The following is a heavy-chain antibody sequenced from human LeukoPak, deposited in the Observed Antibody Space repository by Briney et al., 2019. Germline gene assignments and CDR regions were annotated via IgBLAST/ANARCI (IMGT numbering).Heavy chain of an antibody. V-gene: IGHV3-21*01. CDR3: ARGAYCGGDRYPPLSDFDY. J-gene: IGHJ4*02. Sequence: GGSLRLSCAASGFTFNSYSMNWVRQAPGKGLEWVSSISSSSSYIYYADSVKGRFTISRDNAKNSLYLQMNSLRAEDTAVYYCARGAYCGGDRYPPLSDFDYWGQGTLVTVSS. CDR1: GFTFNSYS. D-gene: IGHD2-21*02. CDR2: ISSSSSYI.